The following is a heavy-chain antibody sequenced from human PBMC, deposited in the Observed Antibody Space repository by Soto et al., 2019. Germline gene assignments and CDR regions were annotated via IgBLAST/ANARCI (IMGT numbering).Heavy chain of an antibody. V-gene: IGHV3-49*03. CDR2: IRSRPYGGTT. CDR3: AKKFDYGDYPFYFDY. Sequence: EVQLVESGGGLIQPGRSLRLSCTPSGFTFPDYGVSWFRQAPGKGVEWLGFIRSRPYGGTTEYAASVEGRFTISRDNSEGIAYLQMNSLKTEDTAVYYCAKKFDYGDYPFYFDYWGQGTLVTVSS. D-gene: IGHD4-17*01. J-gene: IGHJ4*02. CDR1: GFTFPDYG.